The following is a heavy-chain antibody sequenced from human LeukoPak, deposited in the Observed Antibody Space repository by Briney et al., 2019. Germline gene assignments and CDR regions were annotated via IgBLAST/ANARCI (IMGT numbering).Heavy chain of an antibody. CDR1: GYTFTGYY. CDR3: ARELSGSYAA. CDR2: INPNSGGT. V-gene: IGHV1-2*06. J-gene: IGHJ4*02. D-gene: IGHD1-26*01. Sequence: ASVKVSCKASGYTFTGYYIRWVRQAPGQGLEWMGRINPNSGGTNYAQKFQGRVTMTRDTSISTAYMELSRLKSDDTAVYYCARELSGSYAAWGQGTLVTVSS.